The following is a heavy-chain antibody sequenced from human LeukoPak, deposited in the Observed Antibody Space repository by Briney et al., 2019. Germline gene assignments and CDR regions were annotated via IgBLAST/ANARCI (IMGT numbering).Heavy chain of an antibody. V-gene: IGHV3-21*01. CDR2: ISSGSSYI. CDR3: ARDSRDAFDI. D-gene: IGHD6-13*01. CDR1: GFSFSSYS. Sequence: GGSLRLSCAASGFSFSSYSMNWVRQAPGKGLEWVSSISSGSSYIYNADSVKGRFTISRDNAKNSLYLQMNSLRAEDTAVYYCARDSRDAFDIWGQGTMVTVS. J-gene: IGHJ3*02.